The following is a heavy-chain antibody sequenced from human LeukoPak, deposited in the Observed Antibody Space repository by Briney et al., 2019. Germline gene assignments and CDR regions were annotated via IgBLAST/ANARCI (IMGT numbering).Heavy chain of an antibody. CDR1: GFTFSDYY. CDR3: ARAKFGSSIHFDY. D-gene: IGHD6-6*01. CDR2: ISSSGSTI. Sequence: GGSLRLSCAASGFTFSDYYMSWIRQAPGKGLEWVSYISSSGSTIYYADSVKGRFTISRDNAKSSLYLQMNSLRAEDTAVYYCARAKFGSSIHFDYWGQGTLVTVSS. V-gene: IGHV3-11*04. J-gene: IGHJ4*02.